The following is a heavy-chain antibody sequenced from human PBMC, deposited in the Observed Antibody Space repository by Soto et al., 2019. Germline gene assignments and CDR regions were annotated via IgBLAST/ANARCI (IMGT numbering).Heavy chain of an antibody. CDR1: GYSFTDYH. V-gene: IGHV1-2*04. CDR2: INPKSGGT. D-gene: IGHD2-8*01. CDR3: ARGDSTDCSNVVCSFFYNHDMDV. Sequence: QVQLVQSGAEVKKPGASVKVSCKASGYSFTDYHIHWVRQAPGQGLEWLGRINPKSGGTSTAEESQSWAPMTTDTLISTASRELTRLTSDDTAIYYCARGDSTDCSNVVCSFFYNHDMDVWGQGTTVTVSS. J-gene: IGHJ6*02.